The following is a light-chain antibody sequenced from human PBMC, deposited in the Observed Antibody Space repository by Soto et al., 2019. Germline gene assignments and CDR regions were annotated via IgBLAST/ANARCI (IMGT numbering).Light chain of an antibody. CDR1: SSDFGGYNY. Sequence: QSVLTQPPSASGSPGQSVTISCTGTSSDFGGYNYVSWYQQHPGKAPKLMIYEVTKRPSGVPDRSSGSKSGNTASLTVSGLQAEDEADYYCSSYAGSNNLRVFGTGTKVTVL. CDR3: SSYAGSNNLRV. CDR2: EVT. V-gene: IGLV2-8*01. J-gene: IGLJ1*01.